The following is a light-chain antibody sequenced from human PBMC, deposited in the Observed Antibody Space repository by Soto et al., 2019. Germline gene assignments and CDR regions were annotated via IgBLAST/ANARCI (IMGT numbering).Light chain of an antibody. J-gene: IGKJ4*01. CDR2: GAS. V-gene: IGKV3-20*01. CDR1: QSVSSSY. CDR3: QQYGSSLN. Sequence: EIVLTQSPGTLSLSPGEIATLSCRASQSVSSSYLAWYQQKPGQAPRLLIYGASSRATGIPDRFSGSGSGTDFTLTISRLEPEDFAVYYCQQYGSSLNFGGGTTGDIK.